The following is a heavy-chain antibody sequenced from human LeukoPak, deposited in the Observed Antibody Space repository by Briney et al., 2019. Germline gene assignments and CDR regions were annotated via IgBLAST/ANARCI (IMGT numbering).Heavy chain of an antibody. CDR3: ARDSYYDGSGLTKAEYFQH. D-gene: IGHD3-22*01. Sequence: ASVKVSCKASGYTFTSYYMHWVRQAPGQGLEWMGIINPSGGSTSYAQKFQGRVTMTRDTSTSTVYMELSSLRSEDTAVYYCARDSYYDGSGLTKAEYFQHWGQGTLVTVSS. V-gene: IGHV1-46*01. J-gene: IGHJ1*01. CDR2: INPSGGST. CDR1: GYTFTSYY.